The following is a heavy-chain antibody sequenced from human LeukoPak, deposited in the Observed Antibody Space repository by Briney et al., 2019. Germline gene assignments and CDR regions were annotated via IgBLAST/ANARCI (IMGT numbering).Heavy chain of an antibody. J-gene: IGHJ4*02. V-gene: IGHV3-53*01. CDR2: IYDGGNT. CDR1: GFTVSNKY. Sequence: PGGSLGLSCAASGFTVSNKYMSWVRQAPGKGLECVSVIYDGGNTYYADSVKGRFTISRDNSKNTLYLQVNSLRAEDTAVYYCARGGASELYYFDYWGQGTLVTVSS. CDR3: ARGGASELYYFDY. D-gene: IGHD2-15*01.